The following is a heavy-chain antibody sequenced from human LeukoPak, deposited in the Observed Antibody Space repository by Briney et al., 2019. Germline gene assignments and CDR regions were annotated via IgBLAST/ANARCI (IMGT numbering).Heavy chain of an antibody. V-gene: IGHV4-30-2*01. CDR2: IYHSGST. D-gene: IGHD4-17*01. Sequence: PSQTLSLTCAVSGGSISSGGYSWSWIRQPPGKGLEWIGYIYHSGSTYYNPSLKSRVTISVDRSKNQFSLKLGSVTAADTAVYYCARVSGDGSYFDYWGQGTLVTVSS. CDR3: ARVSGDGSYFDY. J-gene: IGHJ4*02. CDR1: GGSISSGGYS.